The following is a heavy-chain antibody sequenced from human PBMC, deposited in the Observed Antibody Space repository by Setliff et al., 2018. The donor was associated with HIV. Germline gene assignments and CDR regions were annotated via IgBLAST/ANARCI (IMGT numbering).Heavy chain of an antibody. CDR3: ARDNLYSNTWNGSPVYGLDV. J-gene: IGHJ6*02. Sequence: GGSLRLSCAASGFTFSSFNMNWVRQAPGKGPEWVSYISSSTSTIYYADSVKGRFTISRDNAKNSLYLQMNSLRAEDTAVYYCARDNLYSNTWNGSPVYGLDVWGQGTTVTVSS. D-gene: IGHD3-3*01. CDR2: ISSSTSTI. V-gene: IGHV3-48*01. CDR1: GFTFSSFN.